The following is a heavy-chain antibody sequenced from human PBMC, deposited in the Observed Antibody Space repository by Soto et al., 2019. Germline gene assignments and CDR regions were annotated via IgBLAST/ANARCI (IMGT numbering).Heavy chain of an antibody. CDR1: GGSISSYY. CDR2: IYYSGST. Sequence: QVQLQESGPGLVKPSETLSLTCTVSGGSISSYYWSWIRQPPGKGLEWIGYIYYSGSTNYNPSLKSRVTISVDTSKNQFSLKLSSVTAADTAVYYCARVIRPGDWGWFDPWGQGTLVTVSS. J-gene: IGHJ5*02. CDR3: ARVIRPGDWGWFDP. D-gene: IGHD3-10*01. V-gene: IGHV4-59*01.